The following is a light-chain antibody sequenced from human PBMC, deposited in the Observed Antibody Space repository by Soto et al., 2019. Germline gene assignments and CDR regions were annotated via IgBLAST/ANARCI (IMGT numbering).Light chain of an antibody. V-gene: IGKV1-33*01. Sequence: DLEMTQSPSSLSASVGDRVTITCQASQDISNYLNWYQQKTGRAPKLLIYDASSLESGVSSRFSGSGSGTHFTFPISSLQPDDIATYYCQQYEDFPLTFGQGTRLDIK. CDR2: DAS. CDR3: QQYEDFPLT. CDR1: QDISNY. J-gene: IGKJ5*01.